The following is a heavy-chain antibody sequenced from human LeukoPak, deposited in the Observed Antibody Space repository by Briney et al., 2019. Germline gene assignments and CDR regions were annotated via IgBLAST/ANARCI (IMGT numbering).Heavy chain of an antibody. CDR3: AREGDGYKGSFDY. D-gene: IGHD5-24*01. J-gene: IGHJ4*02. CDR1: GGTFSSYA. V-gene: IGHV1-69*04. CDR2: IIPILGIA. Sequence: SVKVSCKASGGTFSSYAISWVRQAPGQGLEWMGRIIPILGIANYAQKFQGRVTITADKSTSTAYMELSSLRSEDTAVYYCAREGDGYKGSFDYWGQGTLVTVSS.